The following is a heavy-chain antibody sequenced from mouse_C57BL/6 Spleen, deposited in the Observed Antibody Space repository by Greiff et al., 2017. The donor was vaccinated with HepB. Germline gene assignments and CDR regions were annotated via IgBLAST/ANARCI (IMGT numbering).Heavy chain of an antibody. D-gene: IGHD2-3*01. V-gene: IGHV1-53*01. CDR3: ARQGYDGYYYDY. J-gene: IGHJ2*01. CDR2: INPSNGGT. Sequence: QVQLQQPGTDLVKPGASVKLSCKASGYTFTSYWMHWVKQRPGQGLEWIGNINPSNGGTNYNEKFKGKATLTVDKSSSTAYMQLSSLTSEDSAVYYCARQGYDGYYYDYWGQGTTLTVSS. CDR1: GYTFTSYW.